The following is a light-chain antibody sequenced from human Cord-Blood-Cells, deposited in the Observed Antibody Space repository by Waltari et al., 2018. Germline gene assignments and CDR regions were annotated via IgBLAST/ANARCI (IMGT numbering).Light chain of an antibody. CDR3: QQYGSSPMYT. Sequence: VLTQSPGTPSLSPGERATLSCRASQSVSSSYLAWYQQKPGQAPRLLIYGASSRATGIPDRFSGSGSGTDFTLTISRLEPEDFAVYYCQQYGSSPMYTFGQGTKLEIK. V-gene: IGKV3-20*01. CDR1: QSVSSSY. J-gene: IGKJ2*01. CDR2: GAS.